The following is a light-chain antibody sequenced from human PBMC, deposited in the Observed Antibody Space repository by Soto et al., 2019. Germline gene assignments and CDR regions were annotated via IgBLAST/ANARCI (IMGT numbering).Light chain of an antibody. Sequence: AIPMAQSPSSLSASVGDRVTITCRASQGIGNDVGWFQQKPGKAPKLLIYAAATLQSGVPSRFSGSRSGTDSTLTISSLQPEDFATYYCLQDHNYPLTFGGGTKVEIK. V-gene: IGKV1-6*02. CDR3: LQDHNYPLT. CDR1: QGIGND. CDR2: AAA. J-gene: IGKJ4*01.